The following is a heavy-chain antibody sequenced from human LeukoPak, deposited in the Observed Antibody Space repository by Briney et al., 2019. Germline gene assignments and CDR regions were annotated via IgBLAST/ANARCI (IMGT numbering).Heavy chain of an antibody. CDR3: ATDRYSTFDY. J-gene: IGHJ4*02. D-gene: IGHD6-13*01. V-gene: IGHV3-48*01. CDR2: ISSSSSTI. CDR1: GFTFSSFW. Sequence: GGSLRLSCAASGFTFSSFWMSWVRQAPGKGLEWVSYISSSSSTIYYADSVKGRFTISRDNAKNSLYLQMNSLRAEDTAVYYCATDRYSTFDYWGQGILVTVSS.